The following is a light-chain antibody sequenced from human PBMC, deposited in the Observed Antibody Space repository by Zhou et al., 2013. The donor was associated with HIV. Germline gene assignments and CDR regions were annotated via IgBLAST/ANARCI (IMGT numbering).Light chain of an antibody. CDR3: QQLNSYPPWT. CDR2: AAS. CDR1: QGISSY. V-gene: IGKV1-8*01. Sequence: AIRMTQSPSSFSASTGDRVTITCRASQGISSYLAWYQQKPGKAPKLLIYAASTLQSGVPSRFSGSGSGTEFTLTISSLQPEDFATYYCQQLNSYPPWTFGQGTKVEIK. J-gene: IGKJ1*01.